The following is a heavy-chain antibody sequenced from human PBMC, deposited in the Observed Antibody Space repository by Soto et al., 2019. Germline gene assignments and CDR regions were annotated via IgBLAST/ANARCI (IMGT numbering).Heavy chain of an antibody. CDR3: AREIAAAGTGDY. D-gene: IGHD6-13*01. Sequence: NPSETLSLTCTVSGGSISSGDYYWSWIRQPPGKGLEWIGYIYYSGSTYYNPSLKSRVTISVDTSKNQFSLKLSSVTAADTAVYYCAREIAAAGTGDYWGQGTLVTVSS. CDR2: IYYSGST. CDR1: GGSISSGDYY. J-gene: IGHJ4*02. V-gene: IGHV4-30-4*01.